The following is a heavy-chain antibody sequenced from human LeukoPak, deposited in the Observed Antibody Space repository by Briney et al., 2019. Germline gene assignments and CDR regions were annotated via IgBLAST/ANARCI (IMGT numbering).Heavy chain of an antibody. D-gene: IGHD2-2*01. V-gene: IGHV3-30*18. CDR3: AKGPLRGTAAAIDY. CDR2: ISYDGRNI. J-gene: IGHJ4*02. CDR1: GFTFNNYG. Sequence: GGSLRLSCAASGFTFNNYGMHWVRQAPGKGLEWVAVISYDGRNIHYPDSVKGRFTISRDISTDTLWLQTDSLRTEDTAVYYCAKGPLRGTAAAIDYWGQGTLVTVSS.